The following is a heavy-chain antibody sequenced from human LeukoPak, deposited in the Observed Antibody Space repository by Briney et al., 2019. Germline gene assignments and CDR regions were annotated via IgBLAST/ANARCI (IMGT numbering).Heavy chain of an antibody. D-gene: IGHD5-12*01. CDR3: ARGGYSGYDPFIDY. CDR2: IYYSGST. Sequence: SETLSLTCTVSGGSISGSSYFWGWIRQPPGKGLEWIGSIYYSGSTYYNPSLKSRVTISVDTSKNQFSLKPSSVTAADTAVYYCARGGYSGYDPFIDYWGQGTLVTVSS. CDR1: GGSISGSSYF. V-gene: IGHV4-39*01. J-gene: IGHJ4*02.